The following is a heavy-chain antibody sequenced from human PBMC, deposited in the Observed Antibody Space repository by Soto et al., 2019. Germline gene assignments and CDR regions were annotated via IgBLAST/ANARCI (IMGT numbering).Heavy chain of an antibody. D-gene: IGHD2-15*01. CDR1: GFTLSSYD. CDR2: ISSSGSTR. CDR3: ARDYTPSTFDY. Sequence: EVQLVESGGGLVQPGGSLRLSCAASGFTLSSYDMNWVRQAPGKGLEWVSYISSSGSTRYYADSVKGRFTICRDNAKNSLYLQMNSLRAEDTAVYYCARDYTPSTFDYWGQGTLVTVSS. V-gene: IGHV3-48*03. J-gene: IGHJ4*02.